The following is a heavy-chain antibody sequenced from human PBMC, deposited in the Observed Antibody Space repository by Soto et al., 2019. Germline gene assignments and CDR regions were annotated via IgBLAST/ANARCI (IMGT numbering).Heavy chain of an antibody. Sequence: GASVKVSCKASGYTFTSYDINWVRQATGQGLEWIGWIDVGSGNTNYAQKFQERVTITRDMSTSTAYMELSSLRSEDTAVYYCAAETPYCSSTSCYMDVWGKGTTVTVSS. CDR1: GYTFTSYD. J-gene: IGHJ6*03. CDR2: IDVGSGNT. CDR3: AAETPYCSSTSCYMDV. D-gene: IGHD2-2*01. V-gene: IGHV1-58*02.